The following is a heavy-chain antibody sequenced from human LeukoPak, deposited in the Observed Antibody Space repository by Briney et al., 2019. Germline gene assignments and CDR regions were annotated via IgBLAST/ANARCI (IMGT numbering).Heavy chain of an antibody. D-gene: IGHD2-8*01. Sequence: GASVKVSCKASGGTFSSYAISWVRQAPGQGLEWMGGIIPIFGTANYAQKFQGRVTITADESTSTAYMELSSLRSEDTAVYYCARERCTNGVCYSYWGQGTLVTVSS. J-gene: IGHJ4*02. CDR2: IIPIFGTA. CDR1: GGTFSSYA. V-gene: IGHV1-69*13. CDR3: ARERCTNGVCYSY.